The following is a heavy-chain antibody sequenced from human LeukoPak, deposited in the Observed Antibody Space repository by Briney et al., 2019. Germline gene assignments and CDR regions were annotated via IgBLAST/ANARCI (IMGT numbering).Heavy chain of an antibody. CDR1: GFTFSSYW. V-gene: IGHV3-7*01. Sequence: PGGSLRLSCAASGFTFSSYWMSWVRQAPGKGLEWVANIKKDGSEKYYVDSVKGRFTISRDNAKNTLYLEMNSLRVDDTAVYYCAKARADYGDYSYYMDVWGKGTTVTISS. D-gene: IGHD4-17*01. J-gene: IGHJ6*03. CDR2: IKKDGSEK. CDR3: AKARADYGDYSYYMDV.